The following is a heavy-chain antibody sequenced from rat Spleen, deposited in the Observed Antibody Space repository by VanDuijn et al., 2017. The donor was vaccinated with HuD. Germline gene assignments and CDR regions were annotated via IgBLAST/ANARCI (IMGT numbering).Heavy chain of an antibody. D-gene: IGHD1-12*02. Sequence: EVQLQESGPGLVKPSQSLSLTCSVTGYSITSSYRWNWIRKFPGNKMEWMGYISYSGSTSYNPSLKSRISITRDTSKNQFFLQLNSVTTEDTATYYCARNHDGSYNLLTYVMDAWGQGASVTVSS. CDR3: ARNHDGSYNLLTYVMDA. J-gene: IGHJ4*01. CDR1: GYSITSSY. V-gene: IGHV3-1*01. CDR2: ISYSGST.